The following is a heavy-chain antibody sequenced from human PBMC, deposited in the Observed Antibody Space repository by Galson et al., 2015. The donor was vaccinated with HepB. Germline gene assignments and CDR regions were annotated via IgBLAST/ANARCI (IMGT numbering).Heavy chain of an antibody. V-gene: IGHV3-23*01. CDR2: ISGSGGST. CDR3: AKEGANPGSSWALLLGY. Sequence: SLRLSCAASGFTFSSYAMSWVRQAPGKGLEWVSAISGSGGSTYYADSVKGRFTISRDNSKNTLYLQMNSLRAEDTAVYYCAKEGANPGSSWALLLGYWGQGTLVTVSS. D-gene: IGHD1-26*01. CDR1: GFTFSSYA. J-gene: IGHJ4*02.